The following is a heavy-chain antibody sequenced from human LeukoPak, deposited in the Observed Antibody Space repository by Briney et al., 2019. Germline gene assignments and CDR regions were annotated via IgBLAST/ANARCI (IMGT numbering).Heavy chain of an antibody. CDR1: GGSISTYY. CDR3: ARRAYYDFWSGYSPPYFDY. D-gene: IGHD3-3*01. CDR2: IYHSGST. J-gene: IGHJ4*02. V-gene: IGHV4-59*12. Sequence: SETLSLTCTVSGGSISTYYWNWIRQPPGKGLEWIGYIYHSGSTNYNPSLKSRVTISVDKSKNQFSLKLSSVTAADTAVYYCARRAYYDFWSGYSPPYFDYWGQGTLVTVSS.